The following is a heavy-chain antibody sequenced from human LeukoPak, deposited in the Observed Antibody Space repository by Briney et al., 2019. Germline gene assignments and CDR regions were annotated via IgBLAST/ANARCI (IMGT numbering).Heavy chain of an antibody. D-gene: IGHD1-26*01. J-gene: IGHJ4*02. CDR3: VRDLKSGSYRHDY. V-gene: IGHV1-24*01. Sequence: ASVKVSCKVSGYTLTELSMHWVRQALRKGLEWMGGFDPEDGETIYAQKFQGRVTMTEDTSTDTAYMELRSLRSDDTAVYYCVRDLKSGSYRHDYWGQGTLVTVSS. CDR2: FDPEDGET. CDR1: GYTLTELS.